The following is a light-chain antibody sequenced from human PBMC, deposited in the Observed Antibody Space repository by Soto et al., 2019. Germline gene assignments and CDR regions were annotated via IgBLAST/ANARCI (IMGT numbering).Light chain of an antibody. CDR1: QSVSST. Sequence: EILMTQSPATLSVSQGERATLSCRASQSVSSTLAWYQQKPGQAPRLLIYGASTRATDIPARFSGSGSGTEFTLTISSLQSEDFAVYYCQQYYSWPRTFGQGTKVEIK. V-gene: IGKV3-15*01. CDR2: GAS. J-gene: IGKJ1*01. CDR3: QQYYSWPRT.